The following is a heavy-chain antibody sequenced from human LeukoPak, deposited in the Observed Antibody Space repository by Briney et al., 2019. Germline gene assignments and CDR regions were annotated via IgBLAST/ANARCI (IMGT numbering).Heavy chain of an antibody. CDR3: ARFLIASWYYYYGMDV. Sequence: KSSETLSLTCAVYGGSFSGYYWSWIRQPPGKGLEWIGEINHSGSTNYNPSLKSRVTISVDTSKNQFSLKLSSVTATDTAVYYCARFLIASWYYYYGMDVWGQGTTVTVSS. J-gene: IGHJ6*02. V-gene: IGHV4-34*01. D-gene: IGHD2/OR15-2a*01. CDR2: INHSGST. CDR1: GGSFSGYY.